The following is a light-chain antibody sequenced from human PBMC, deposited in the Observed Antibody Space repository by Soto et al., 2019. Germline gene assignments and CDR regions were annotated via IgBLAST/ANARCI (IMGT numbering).Light chain of an antibody. CDR1: QSIGTY. Sequence: DIHTTQSPSSLSASVGDRVTITCRASQSIGTYLDWYQYKQGKAPKVVIYAVSSLQAGVPSRFSGSGYGTDFNLTVSSLQPEDSATYYCQQSYVTPVTFGGGTKVDIK. CDR2: AVS. CDR3: QQSYVTPVT. V-gene: IGKV1-39*01. J-gene: IGKJ4*01.